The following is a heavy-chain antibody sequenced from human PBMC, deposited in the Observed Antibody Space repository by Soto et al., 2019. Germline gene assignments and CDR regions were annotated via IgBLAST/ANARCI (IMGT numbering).Heavy chain of an antibody. CDR3: AFVPNVGGPFDVWVSDL. D-gene: IGHD3-16*01. CDR2: IYYSGFT. J-gene: IGHJ2*01. Sequence: LSHTCSVADGCSWDGNYYRNWIQKTPGKGLEWIGHIYYSGFTNYNPSLRSRVTMSVDTSKNQFSLNLKSLTTADTAVYYFAFVPNVGGPFDVWVSDLRGRGTSVTVSS. V-gene: IGHV4-61*01. CDR1: DGCSWDGNYY.